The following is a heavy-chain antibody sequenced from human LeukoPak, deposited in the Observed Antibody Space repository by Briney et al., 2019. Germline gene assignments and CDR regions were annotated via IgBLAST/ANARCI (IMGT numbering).Heavy chain of an antibody. J-gene: IGHJ4*02. CDR3: ARLTAGADF. V-gene: IGHV4-59*08. CDR1: GGSMNNYY. CDR2: IYYSGCT. Sequence: SETLSLTCTVSGGSMNNYYWSWIRKPPGKGLEWIGYIYYSGCTDYNPSLKSRVTISVDTSKHQFSLRLRSVTAADTAVYYCARLTAGADFWGQGTLVIVSS. D-gene: IGHD6-13*01.